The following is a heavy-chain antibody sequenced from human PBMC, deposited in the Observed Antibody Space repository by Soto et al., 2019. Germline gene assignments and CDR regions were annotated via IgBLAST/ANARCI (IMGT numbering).Heavy chain of an antibody. Sequence: QVQLVQSGAEVKKPGASVKVSCKASGYTFTSYYMHWVRQAPGQGLEWMGIINPGGGSTSYAQKFQGRVTMTSNTSTSTIYTEVSSLRSEDTAVYYCAAYCSGGSCPPGPWTWGQGTMVTVSS. CDR1: GYTFTSYY. CDR2: INPGGGST. V-gene: IGHV1-46*03. D-gene: IGHD2-15*01. J-gene: IGHJ3*01. CDR3: AAYCSGGSCPPGPWT.